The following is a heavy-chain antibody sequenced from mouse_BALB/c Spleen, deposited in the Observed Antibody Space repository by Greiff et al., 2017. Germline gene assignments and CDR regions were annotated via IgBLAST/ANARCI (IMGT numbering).Heavy chain of an antibody. CDR1: GFTFSSFG. CDR3: ARWRDYYAMDY. CDR2: ISSGSSTI. J-gene: IGHJ4*01. V-gene: IGHV5-17*02. Sequence: EVHLVESGGGLVQPGGSRKLSCAASGFTFSSFGMHWVRQAPEKGLEWVAYISSGSSTIYYADTVKGRFTISRDNPKNTLFLQMTSLRSEDTAMYYCARWRDYYAMDYWGQGTSVTVSS.